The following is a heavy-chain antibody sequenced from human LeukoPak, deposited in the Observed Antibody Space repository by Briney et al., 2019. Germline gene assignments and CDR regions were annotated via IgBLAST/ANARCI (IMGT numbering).Heavy chain of an antibody. Sequence: GRSLRLSCAASGFTFSKYWMLWVRQAPGKGLESVSRINTDGTVATYADSVKGRFTVSRDNADNTMFLQMNSVRDEDTAVYYCATKQWLAPPPDSWGQGTPVTVSS. J-gene: IGHJ4*02. V-gene: IGHV3-74*01. D-gene: IGHD6-19*01. CDR2: INTDGTVA. CDR3: ATKQWLAPPPDS. CDR1: GFTFSKYW.